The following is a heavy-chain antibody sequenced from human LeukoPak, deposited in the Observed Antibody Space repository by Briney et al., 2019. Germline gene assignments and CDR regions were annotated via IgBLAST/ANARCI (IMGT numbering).Heavy chain of an antibody. D-gene: IGHD3-9*01. Sequence: PGGSLRLSCAASGFTFSSYGMHWVRQAPGKGLEWVAFIWYDGSNKYYADSVKGRLTISRDNSKNTLYLQMNSLRAEDTAVYYCAKDTAEYYDILTGYSNWGQGTLVTVSS. CDR2: IWYDGSNK. CDR3: AKDTAEYYDILTGYSN. CDR1: GFTFSSYG. V-gene: IGHV3-30*02. J-gene: IGHJ4*02.